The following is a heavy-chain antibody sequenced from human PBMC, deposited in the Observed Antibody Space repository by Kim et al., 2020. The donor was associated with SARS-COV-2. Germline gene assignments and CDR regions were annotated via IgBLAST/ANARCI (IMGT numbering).Heavy chain of an antibody. D-gene: IGHD1-26*01. CDR3: ARHRPQLGPNDY. Sequence: SETLSLTCTVSGGSISSSSYYWGWIRQPPGKGLEWIGSIYYSGSTYYNPSLKSRVTISVDTSKNQFSLKLSSVTAADTAVYYCARHRPQLGPNDYWGQGTLVTVSS. J-gene: IGHJ4*02. V-gene: IGHV4-39*01. CDR2: IYYSGST. CDR1: GGSISSSSYY.